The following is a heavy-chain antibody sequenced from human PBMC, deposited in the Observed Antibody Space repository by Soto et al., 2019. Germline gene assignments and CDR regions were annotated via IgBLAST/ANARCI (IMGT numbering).Heavy chain of an antibody. J-gene: IGHJ6*02. CDR3: ARDYPPDVGLHYYYGMDV. Sequence: QVQLVQSGAEVKKPGSSVKVSCKASGGTFSSYALSWVRQAPGQGLELMGGITPILGTAHYAQKFQGRVTITADKTTSTAYMELSSLRSEDTAVYYCARDYPPDVGLHYYYGMDVWGQWTTVTVSS. V-gene: IGHV1-69*06. CDR1: GGTFSSYA. CDR2: ITPILGTA. D-gene: IGHD3-10*02.